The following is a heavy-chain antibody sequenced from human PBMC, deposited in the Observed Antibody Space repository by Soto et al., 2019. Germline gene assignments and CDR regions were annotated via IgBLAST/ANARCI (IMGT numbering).Heavy chain of an antibody. CDR1: GFTFGTYG. D-gene: IGHD3-10*01. Sequence: GGSLRLSCAASGFTFGTYGMHWVRQAPGKGLEWVAVISYDGSNKYYADSVKGRFTISRDNSKNTLYLQMNSLRAEDTAVYYCASGIYGSGSLDYWGQGTLVTVSS. CDR3: ASGIYGSGSLDY. V-gene: IGHV3-30*19. J-gene: IGHJ4*02. CDR2: ISYDGSNK.